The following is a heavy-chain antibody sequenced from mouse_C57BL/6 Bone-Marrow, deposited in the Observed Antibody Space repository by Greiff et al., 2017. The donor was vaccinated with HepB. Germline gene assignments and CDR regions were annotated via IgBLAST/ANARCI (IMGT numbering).Heavy chain of an antibody. V-gene: IGHV5-9*01. CDR1: GFTFSSYT. CDR2: ISGGGGNT. CDR3: ASLWLLDWYFDD. D-gene: IGHD2-2*01. J-gene: IGHJ1*03. Sequence: EVQLVESGGGLVKPGGSLKLSCAASGFTFSSYTMSWVRQTPEKRLEWVATISGGGGNTYYPDSVKGRFTISRDNAKNTLYLQMSSLRSEDTALYYCASLWLLDWYFDDWGTGTTVTVSS.